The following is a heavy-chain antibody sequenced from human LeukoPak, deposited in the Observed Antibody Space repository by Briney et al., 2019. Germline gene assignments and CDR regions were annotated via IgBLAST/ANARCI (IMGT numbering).Heavy chain of an antibody. Sequence: PGGSLRLSCAASGFTFSAYYMAWVRQAPGKGLEFVSGSSGTGFSTHYADSVKGRFTISRDESKNILYLQMDSLRAEDTALYYCARDGYNWIPFDAWGQGTPVTVSS. D-gene: IGHD1-20*01. V-gene: IGHV3-23*01. CDR3: ARDGYNWIPFDA. CDR2: SSGTGFST. J-gene: IGHJ4*02. CDR1: GFTFSAYY.